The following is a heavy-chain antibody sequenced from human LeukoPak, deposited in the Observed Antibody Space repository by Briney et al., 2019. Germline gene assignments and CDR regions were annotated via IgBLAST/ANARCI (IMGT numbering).Heavy chain of an antibody. V-gene: IGHV1-8*03. CDR2: MNPNSGNT. J-gene: IGHJ5*02. D-gene: IGHD6-13*01. CDR3: ARGGAAAETRFDP. Sequence: GASVKVSCKASGYTFTAHYMHWVRQATGQGLEWMGWMNPNSGNTGYAQKFQGRVTITRNTSISTAYMELSSLRSEDTAVYYCARGGAAAETRFDPWGQGTLVTVSS. CDR1: GYTFTAHY.